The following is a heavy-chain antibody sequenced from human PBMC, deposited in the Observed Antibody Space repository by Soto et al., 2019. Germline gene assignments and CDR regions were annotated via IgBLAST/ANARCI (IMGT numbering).Heavy chain of an antibody. D-gene: IGHD3-3*01. CDR1: VASITTYGYY. Sequence: PSLTCTVSVASITTYGYYWSWIRQNPGKGLEWIGYIHSSGATSYNPSLKSRVTISSDMSKKQFSLKLTSVTAADTDIYYCAARWSFWAHWVKGTRSTVAS. J-gene: IGHJ4*02. CDR2: IHSSGAT. V-gene: IGHV4-31*03. CDR3: AARWSFWAH.